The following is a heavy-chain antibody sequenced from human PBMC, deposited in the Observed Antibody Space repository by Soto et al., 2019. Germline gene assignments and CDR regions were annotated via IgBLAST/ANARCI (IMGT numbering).Heavy chain of an antibody. V-gene: IGHV3-33*01. CDR1: GFTFSSFG. Sequence: QVQVVESGGGVVQPGRSLRLSCAASGFTFSSFGMHWVRQAPGKGLEWVSLIWYDGSKKSYGDSVKGRFTISRDNSNNTVYLHMNSLRADDTAVYYCARDASYYSLWSGYYPSRNGMDVWGQGTTVTVSS. CDR2: IWYDGSKK. J-gene: IGHJ6*02. D-gene: IGHD3-3*01. CDR3: ARDASYYSLWSGYYPSRNGMDV.